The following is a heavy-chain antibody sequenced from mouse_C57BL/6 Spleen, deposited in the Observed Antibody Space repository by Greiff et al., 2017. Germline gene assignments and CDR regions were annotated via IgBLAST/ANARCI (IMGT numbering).Heavy chain of an antibody. Sequence: VKLVESGPGLVAPSQSLSITCTVSGFSLPSYGVHWVRQPPGKGLEWLVVIWSDGSTTYNSALISRLIISQDNSTSQALLIIISHQTDDTAMYYCARNEGTGTSAWFAYWGQGTLVTVSA. D-gene: IGHD4-1*01. CDR3: ARNEGTGTSAWFAY. CDR2: IWSDGST. CDR1: GFSLPSYG. V-gene: IGHV2-6*02. J-gene: IGHJ3*01.